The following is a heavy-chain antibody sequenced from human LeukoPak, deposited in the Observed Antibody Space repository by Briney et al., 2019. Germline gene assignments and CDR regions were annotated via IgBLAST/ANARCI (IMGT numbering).Heavy chain of an antibody. D-gene: IGHD3-3*01. CDR1: GGSISSSSYY. CDR2: IYYSGST. Sequence: SETLSPTCTVSGGSISSSSYYWGWIRQPPGKGLEWIGSIYYSGSTYYNPSLKSRVTISVDASKNQFSLKLSSVTAADTAVYYCARDWDMGYDFWSGYPKNAFDIWGQGTMVTVSS. V-gene: IGHV4-39*07. J-gene: IGHJ3*02. CDR3: ARDWDMGYDFWSGYPKNAFDI.